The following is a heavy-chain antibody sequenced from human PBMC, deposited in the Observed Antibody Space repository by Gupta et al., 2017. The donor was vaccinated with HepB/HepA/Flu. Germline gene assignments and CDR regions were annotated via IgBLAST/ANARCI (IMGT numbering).Heavy chain of an antibody. J-gene: IGHJ6*02. V-gene: IGHV3-15*01. D-gene: IGHD3-3*01. CDR2: IKSKTDGGTT. CDR1: GFTFSNAW. CDR3: TTDQFVLRFLEWLLLPRLDV. Sequence: EVQLVESGGGLVKPGGSLRLSCAASGFTFSNAWMSWVRQAPGTGLEWVGRIKSKTDGGTTDYAAPVKGRFTISRDDSKNTLYLQMNSLKTEDTAVYYCTTDQFVLRFLEWLLLPRLDVWGQGTTVTVSS.